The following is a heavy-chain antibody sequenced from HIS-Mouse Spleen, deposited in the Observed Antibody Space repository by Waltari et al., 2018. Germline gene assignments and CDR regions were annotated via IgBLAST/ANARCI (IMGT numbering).Heavy chain of an antibody. V-gene: IGHV3-30-3*01. J-gene: IGHJ3*02. D-gene: IGHD6-19*01. CDR2: ISYDGSNK. Sequence: QVHLVESGGGVVQTGRCLRLSCAASGITVGCYALHWVRQAPGKGLEWVAVISYDGSNKYYADSVKGRFTISRDNSKNTLYLQMNSLRAEDTAVYYCARVNGIAVAGTDAFDIWGQGTMVTVSS. CDR3: ARVNGIAVAGTDAFDI. CDR1: GITVGCYA.